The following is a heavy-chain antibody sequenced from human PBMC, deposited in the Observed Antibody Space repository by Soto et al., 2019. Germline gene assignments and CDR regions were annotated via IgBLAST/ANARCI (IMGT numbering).Heavy chain of an antibody. Sequence: GESLKISCKGSGYSCTSYWIGWGRQMPGKGVQRMWSIYPGDADTRYIPSFQGQVTISADKSISTAYLQWSSLKASDTAMYYCARPALRWGMDVWGQGTTVTVSS. J-gene: IGHJ6*02. D-gene: IGHD3-3*01. CDR1: GYSCTSYW. CDR2: IYPGDADT. V-gene: IGHV5-51*01. CDR3: ARPALRWGMDV.